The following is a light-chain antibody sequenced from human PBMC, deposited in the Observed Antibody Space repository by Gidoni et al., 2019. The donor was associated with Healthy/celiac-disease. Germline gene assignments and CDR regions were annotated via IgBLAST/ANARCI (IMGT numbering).Light chain of an antibody. CDR1: QSISSY. CDR3: QQSYSNPYT. Sequence: DIQMTPSPSSLSASVGDRVTITCRASQSISSYLNWYQQKPGKAPKLLIYAASSLQSGVPSRFSGSGSGTDFTLTISSLKPEDFATYYCQQSYSNPYTFGQGTKLEIK. V-gene: IGKV1-39*01. CDR2: AAS. J-gene: IGKJ2*01.